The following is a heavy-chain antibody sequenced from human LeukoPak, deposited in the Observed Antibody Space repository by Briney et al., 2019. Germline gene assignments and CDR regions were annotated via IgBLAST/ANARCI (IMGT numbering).Heavy chain of an antibody. Sequence: ASVKVSCKASGYTFTSYGISWVRQAPGQGLGWMGWISSYNGNTNYAQKLQGRVTMTTDTSTSTAYMELRSLRSDDTAVYYCAGEGFVSFWSGSAKNWFDPWGQGTLVTVSS. CDR1: GYTFTSYG. CDR2: ISSYNGNT. CDR3: AGEGFVSFWSGSAKNWFDP. J-gene: IGHJ5*02. D-gene: IGHD3-3*01. V-gene: IGHV1-18*01.